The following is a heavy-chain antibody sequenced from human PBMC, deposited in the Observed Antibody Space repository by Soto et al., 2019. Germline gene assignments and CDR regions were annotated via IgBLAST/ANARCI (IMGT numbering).Heavy chain of an antibody. D-gene: IGHD3-10*01. J-gene: IGHJ6*02. CDR1: GFTFSSYA. CDR2: ISYGGSNK. Sequence: GGSLRLSCAASGFTFSSYAMHWVRQAPGKGLEWVAVISYGGSNKYYADSVKGRFTISRDNSKNTLYLQMNSLRAEDTAVYYCARDVWFGENGMDVWGQGTTVTVSS. CDR3: ARDVWFGENGMDV. V-gene: IGHV3-30-3*01.